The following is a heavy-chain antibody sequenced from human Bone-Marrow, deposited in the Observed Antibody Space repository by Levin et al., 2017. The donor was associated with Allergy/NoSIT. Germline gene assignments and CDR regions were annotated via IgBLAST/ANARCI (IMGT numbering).Heavy chain of an antibody. D-gene: IGHD4-11*01. V-gene: IGHV3-33*01. Sequence: PGGSLRLSCVASGIIFNTYGMHWVRQAPGKGLEWVAVIRYDGSRKDYADSVKGRFTISRDNSKNTVYLEMNSLRADDTAMYYCARFGYSDYVFDYWGQGTLVTVSS. CDR2: IRYDGSRK. CDR3: ARFGYSDYVFDY. CDR1: GIIFNTYG. J-gene: IGHJ4*02.